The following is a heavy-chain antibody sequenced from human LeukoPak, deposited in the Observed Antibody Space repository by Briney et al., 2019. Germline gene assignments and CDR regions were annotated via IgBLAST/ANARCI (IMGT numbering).Heavy chain of an antibody. Sequence: GSLRLSCAASGLPFSHSGMHWVRQPPGKGLEWIGEINHSGSTNYNPSLKSRVTISVDTSKNQFSLKLSSVTAADTAVYYCARIIVGALHYWGQGTLVTVSS. V-gene: IGHV4-34*01. D-gene: IGHD1-26*01. J-gene: IGHJ4*02. CDR3: ARIIVGALHY. CDR1: GLPFSHSG. CDR2: INHSGST.